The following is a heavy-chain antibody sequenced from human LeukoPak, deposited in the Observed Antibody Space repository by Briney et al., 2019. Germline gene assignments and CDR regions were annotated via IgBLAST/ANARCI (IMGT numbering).Heavy chain of an antibody. CDR1: GFTFSRYS. Sequence: GGSLRLSCLASGFTFSRYSMKWVRQAPGKGLEGVSSISGSSNDKHYIDSVKGRFTISRDNAKNSLFLQMNSLRAEDTAVYYCVRAEGSSGSSEYFQHWGQGTLVTVSS. CDR2: ISGSSNDK. D-gene: IGHD5-12*01. CDR3: VRAEGSSGSSEYFQH. V-gene: IGHV3-21*01. J-gene: IGHJ1*01.